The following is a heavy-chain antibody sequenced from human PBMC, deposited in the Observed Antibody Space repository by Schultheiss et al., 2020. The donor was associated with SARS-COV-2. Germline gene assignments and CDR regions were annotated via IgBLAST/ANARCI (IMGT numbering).Heavy chain of an antibody. D-gene: IGHD3-10*01. V-gene: IGHV4-4*02. CDR2: IYYSGST. CDR1: GGSISSSNW. Sequence: SETLSLTCAVSGGSISSSNWWSWVRQPPGKGLEWIGEIYYSGSTNYNPSLKSRVTISVDTSKNQFSLKLSSVTAADTAVYYCARVLPLVRGVLDYWGQGTLVTVSS. J-gene: IGHJ4*02. CDR3: ARVLPLVRGVLDY.